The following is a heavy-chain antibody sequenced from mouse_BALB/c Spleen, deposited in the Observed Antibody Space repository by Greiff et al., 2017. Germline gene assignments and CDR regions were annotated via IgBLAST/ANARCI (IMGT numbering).Heavy chain of an antibody. D-gene: IGHD1-1*01. V-gene: IGHV2-9*02. J-gene: IGHJ1*01. CDR1: GFSLTSYG. CDR3: AREANYYGSSPYWYFDV. CDR2: IWAGGST. Sequence: QVQLKESGPGLVAPSQSLSITCTVSGFSLTSYGVHWVRQPPGKGLEWLGVIWAGGSTNYNSALMSRLSISKDNSKSQVFLKMNSLQTDDTAMYYCAREANYYGSSPYWYFDVWGAGTTVTVSS.